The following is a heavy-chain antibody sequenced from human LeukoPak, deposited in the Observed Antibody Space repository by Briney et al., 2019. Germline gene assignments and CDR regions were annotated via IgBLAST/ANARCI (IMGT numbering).Heavy chain of an antibody. V-gene: IGHV1-3*04. CDR2: INIGDGNT. CDR3: AKERLVSGGSCYNF. Sequence: GASVKASCKASGYPFTYYAIHWVRQAPGQRLEWMGWINIGDGNTRYSQKFQGRVTITRDTSANSAYMELSGLRSEDTAVYYCAKERLVSGGSCYNFWGLGTLVTVSS. CDR1: GYPFTYYA. D-gene: IGHD2-15*01. J-gene: IGHJ4*02.